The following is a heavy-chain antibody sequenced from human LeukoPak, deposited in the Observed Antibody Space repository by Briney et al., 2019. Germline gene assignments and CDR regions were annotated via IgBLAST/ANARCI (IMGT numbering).Heavy chain of an antibody. D-gene: IGHD3-3*01. Sequence: PSETLSLTCSVSGGSISRYYWCWIRQSPGKGLEWIGNMNYRGSTSYNPSLQSRVSISVDTSKSQFSLSMISVTAADTAVYYCAREAIFGVVREYCFDIWGQGTLVTVSS. J-gene: IGHJ4*02. CDR3: AREAIFGVVREYCFDI. V-gene: IGHV4-59*01. CDR2: MNYRGST. CDR1: GGSISRYY.